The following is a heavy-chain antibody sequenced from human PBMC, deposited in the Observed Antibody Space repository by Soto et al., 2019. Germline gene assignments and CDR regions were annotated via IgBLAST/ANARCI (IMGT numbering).Heavy chain of an antibody. V-gene: IGHV1-18*01. D-gene: IGHD2-15*01. J-gene: IGHJ6*02. CDR1: GYTFITYS. Sequence: QVQLVQSGAEVKKPGASLKVSCKASGYTFITYSITWMRQAPGQGLEWMGWINAFNGNTNYAQKFQGRVTMTTDTTTRTVLKAVRSPGCDETAVYYWARDLDRGWWGGGRGMDVWGQGTTVIVSS. CDR2: INAFNGNT. CDR3: ARDLDRGWWGGGRGMDV.